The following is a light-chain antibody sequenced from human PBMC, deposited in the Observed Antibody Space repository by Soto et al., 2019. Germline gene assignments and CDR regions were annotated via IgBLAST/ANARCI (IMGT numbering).Light chain of an antibody. CDR2: GAS. CDR3: QQYNDSPRT. Sequence: ETVRPLCPPDVPVSPMPSCNLSGRASQIVINNLDWYQRRPGQAPKLLIFGASSMQNGVPSRFSGSGSGTEFTLTISSLQSEDFGAYYCQQYNDSPRTLGQGTRLEIK. CDR1: QIVINN. V-gene: IGKV3-15*01. J-gene: IGKJ5*01.